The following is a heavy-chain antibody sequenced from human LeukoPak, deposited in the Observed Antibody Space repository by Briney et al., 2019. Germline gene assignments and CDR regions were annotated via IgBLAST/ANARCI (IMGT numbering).Heavy chain of an antibody. J-gene: IGHJ4*02. CDR1: GFIFSTTW. CDR3: AKDNRRHYTSGPNPDSLH. D-gene: IGHD6-19*01. CDR2: INPDGAVK. V-gene: IGHV3-7*03. Sequence: GGSLRLSCAASGFIFSTTWMNWVRQAPGKGLEWVASINPDGAVKYHAHSLKGRFTISRDNAENSLYLQMNSLRAEDTAFYYCAKDNRRHYTSGPNPDSLHWGQGALVTVSS.